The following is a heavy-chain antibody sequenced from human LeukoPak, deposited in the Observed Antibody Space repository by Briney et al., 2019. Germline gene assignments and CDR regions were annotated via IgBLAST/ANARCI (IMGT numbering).Heavy chain of an antibody. D-gene: IGHD3-3*01. CDR1: GYTFTSYG. CDR2: MNPNSGNT. CDR3: ARGYDFWSGYSTNYYYYMDV. Sequence: ASVKVSCKASGYTFTSYGISWVRQAPGQGLEWMGWMNPNSGNTGYAQKFQGRVTITRNTSISTAYMELSSLRSEDTAVYYCARGYDFWSGYSTNYYYYMDVWGKGTTVTVSS. V-gene: IGHV1-8*03. J-gene: IGHJ6*03.